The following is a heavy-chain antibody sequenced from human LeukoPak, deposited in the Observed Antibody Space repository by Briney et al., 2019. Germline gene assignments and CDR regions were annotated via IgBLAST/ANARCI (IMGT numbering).Heavy chain of an antibody. J-gene: IGHJ4*02. Sequence: GGSLRLSCAASGFTFSSYWMSWVRQAPGKGLEWVANIKQDGSEKYYVDSVKGRFTISRDNAKNSLYLQMNSLRAEDTAVYYCARAGGSRFGFFNHWGQGTLGTVSA. CDR3: ARAGGSRFGFFNH. CDR1: GFTFSSYW. CDR2: IKQDGSEK. D-gene: IGHD2-15*01. V-gene: IGHV3-7*01.